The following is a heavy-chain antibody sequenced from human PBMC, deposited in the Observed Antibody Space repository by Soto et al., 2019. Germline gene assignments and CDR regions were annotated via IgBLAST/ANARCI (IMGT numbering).Heavy chain of an antibody. Sequence: GGSLRLSCAASGFTVSSNYMSWVRQAPGKGLEWVSVIYSGGSTYYADSVKGRFTISRDNSKNTLYLQMNSLRAEDTAVYYCAREIQQWLAPRGMDVWGQGTTVTVSS. CDR2: IYSGGST. CDR3: AREIQQWLAPRGMDV. J-gene: IGHJ6*02. D-gene: IGHD6-19*01. V-gene: IGHV3-66*01. CDR1: GFTVSSNY.